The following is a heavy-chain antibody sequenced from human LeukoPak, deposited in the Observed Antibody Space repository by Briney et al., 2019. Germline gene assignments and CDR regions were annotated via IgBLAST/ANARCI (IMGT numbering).Heavy chain of an antibody. Sequence: PGGSLRLSCAASGFTFSSYAMHWVRQAPGKGLEYVSAISSNGGSTYYANSVKGRSTIYRDNSKNTLYLQMGSLRAEDMAVYYCARVYGSYYYYGMDVWGQGTTVTVSS. V-gene: IGHV3-64*01. CDR1: GFTFSSYA. J-gene: IGHJ6*02. CDR2: ISSNGGST. CDR3: ARVYGSYYYYGMDV. D-gene: IGHD1-26*01.